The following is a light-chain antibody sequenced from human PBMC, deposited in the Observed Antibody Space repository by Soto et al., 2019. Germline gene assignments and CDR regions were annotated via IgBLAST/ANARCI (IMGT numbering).Light chain of an antibody. CDR2: AAS. J-gene: IGKJ1*01. CDR3: QQYDSYWK. Sequence: AIRITPSRSSLCASTRDKVTITCRASQGISSYLAWYQQKPGKAPKLLIYAASTLQSGVPSRFSGSGSGTDFTLTISGLQPDDFATYYCQQYDSYWKFGQGTKVE. CDR1: QGISSY. V-gene: IGKV1-8*01.